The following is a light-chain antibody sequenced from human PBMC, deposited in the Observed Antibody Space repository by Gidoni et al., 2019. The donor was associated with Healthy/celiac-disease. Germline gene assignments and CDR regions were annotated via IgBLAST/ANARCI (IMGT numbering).Light chain of an antibody. CDR1: SSDVGGYNY. J-gene: IGLJ1*01. Sequence: QSALTQPASVSGSPGQSRTISCTGTSSDVGGYNYVSLYQQHPGNAPKVIIYDVSNRPSVVSHRFSCSKSGKSASLTISGLQASDESDYYCSSYRSISTLYFFGTGTKVTVL. V-gene: IGLV2-14*01. CDR2: DVS. CDR3: SSYRSISTLYF.